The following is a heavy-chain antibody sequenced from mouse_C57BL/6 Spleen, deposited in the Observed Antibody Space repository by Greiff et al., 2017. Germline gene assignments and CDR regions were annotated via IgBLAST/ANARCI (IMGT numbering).Heavy chain of an antibody. Sequence: QVQLQQSGTELVKPGASVKLSCKASGYTFTSYCMHWVKQRPGPGLEWIGNINPSTGGTTYNEKFKSKATLTVDKSSSTAYMQLSSLTSEDSAVYYCATPFYYVYAMDYWGQGTSVTVSS. D-gene: IGHD2-1*01. CDR2: INPSTGGT. CDR1: GYTFTSYC. J-gene: IGHJ4*01. V-gene: IGHV1-53*01. CDR3: ATPFYYVYAMDY.